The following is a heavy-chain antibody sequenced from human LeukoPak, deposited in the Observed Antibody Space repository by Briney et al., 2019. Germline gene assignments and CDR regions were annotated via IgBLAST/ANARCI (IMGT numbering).Heavy chain of an antibody. CDR3: ARDRGSIAVAPDAFDI. Sequence: ASAKVSCKASGYTFTGYYMHWVRQAPGQGLEWMGWINPNSGGTNYAQKFQGRVTMTRDTSISTAYMELSRLRSDDTAVYYCARDRGSIAVAPDAFDIWGQGTMVTVSS. V-gene: IGHV1-2*02. D-gene: IGHD6-19*01. CDR2: INPNSGGT. J-gene: IGHJ3*02. CDR1: GYTFTGYY.